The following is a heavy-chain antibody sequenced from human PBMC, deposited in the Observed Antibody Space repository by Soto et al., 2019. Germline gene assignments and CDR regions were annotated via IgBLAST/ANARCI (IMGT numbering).Heavy chain of an antibody. V-gene: IGHV3-23*01. J-gene: IGHJ6*02. Sequence: GGSLRLSCAVSGFSFSDYAMSWVRQAPGKGLEWVSGISDSGGNTYYADSMKGRFTISRENSKNTLYLQMNSLRGEDTAIYYCAKGYSSAWYTPDVSGQGTTVTVSS. CDR3: AKGYSSAWYTPDV. CDR2: ISDSGGNT. CDR1: GFSFSDYA. D-gene: IGHD6-13*01.